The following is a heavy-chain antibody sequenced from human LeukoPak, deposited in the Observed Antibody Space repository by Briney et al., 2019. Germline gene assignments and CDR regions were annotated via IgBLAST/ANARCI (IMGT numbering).Heavy chain of an antibody. Sequence: GGSLRLSCTVSGFTVSSNSMSWVRQAPGKGLEWVSFIYSGTIHYSDSVKGRFTISRDNSKNTLYLQMNSLRAEDTAVYYCARGRDRGDPLGYWGQGTLVTVSS. V-gene: IGHV3-53*01. J-gene: IGHJ4*02. D-gene: IGHD2-21*02. CDR1: GFTVSSNS. CDR2: IYSGTI. CDR3: ARGRDRGDPLGY.